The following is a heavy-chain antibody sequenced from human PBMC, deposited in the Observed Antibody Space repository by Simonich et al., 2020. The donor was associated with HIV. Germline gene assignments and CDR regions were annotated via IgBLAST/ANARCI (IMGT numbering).Heavy chain of an antibody. CDR1: GFTMRSYW. D-gene: IGHD3-9*01. CDR2: IKQDGSEK. J-gene: IGHJ4*02. Sequence: EVQVVESGGGLVQPGGSLRLSCAVSGFTMRSYWMSWVRLAPGRGLEWVATIKQDGSEKYYVDSVKDRFTISRDNAKNSLYLQMNSLRAEDTAVYYCANLRDYRTIFEYWGQGTLVTVSS. CDR3: ANLRDYRTIFEY. V-gene: IGHV3-7*01.